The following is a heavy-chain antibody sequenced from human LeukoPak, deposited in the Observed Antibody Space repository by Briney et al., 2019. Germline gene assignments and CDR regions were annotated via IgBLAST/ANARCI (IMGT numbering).Heavy chain of an antibody. Sequence: QPGGSLRLSCAASGFTVSSNYMKWVRQAPGKGLEWVSVIYSGGGTFYADSVKGRFTISRDNSKNTLFLQMNSLRVEDTAVYYCARAGELRIAVAPIDYWGQGTLVTVSS. D-gene: IGHD6-19*01. CDR1: GFTVSSNY. V-gene: IGHV3-53*01. CDR2: IYSGGGT. J-gene: IGHJ4*02. CDR3: ARAGELRIAVAPIDY.